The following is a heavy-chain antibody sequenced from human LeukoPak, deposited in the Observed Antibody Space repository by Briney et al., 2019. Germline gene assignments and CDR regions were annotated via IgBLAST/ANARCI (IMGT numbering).Heavy chain of an antibody. J-gene: IGHJ4*02. Sequence: SETLSLTCTVSGGSISSSSYYWGWIRQPPGKGLEWIGNIYYSGSTYYNPSLKSRVTISLDTSKNQLSLKLSSVTAADTAVYYCARVHYYSSGSYYNLFDYWGQGTLVTVSS. CDR2: IYYSGST. V-gene: IGHV4-39*07. CDR3: ARVHYYSSGSYYNLFDY. D-gene: IGHD3-10*01. CDR1: GGSISSSSYY.